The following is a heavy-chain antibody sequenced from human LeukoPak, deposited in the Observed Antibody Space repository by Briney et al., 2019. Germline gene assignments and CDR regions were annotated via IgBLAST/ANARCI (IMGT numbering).Heavy chain of an antibody. CDR3: ARGGIAVTGTLRYDY. D-gene: IGHD6-19*01. Sequence: GGSLRLSCAASGFTFMNYWMHWVRQAPGKGLVWVSRIESDGSSTTYADSVKGRFTISRDNAKNTLYLQMNSLRAEDTAKYYCARGGIAVTGTLRYDYWGQGNLVTVSS. CDR2: IESDGSST. CDR1: GFTFMNYW. V-gene: IGHV3-74*01. J-gene: IGHJ4*02.